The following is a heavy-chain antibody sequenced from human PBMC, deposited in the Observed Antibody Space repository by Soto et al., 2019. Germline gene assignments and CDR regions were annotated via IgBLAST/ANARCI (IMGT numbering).Heavy chain of an antibody. V-gene: IGHV4-39*01. Sequence: QLQLQESGPGLVKPSETLSLTCTVSGGSISSSSYYWGWIRQPPGKGLEWIGSIYYSGSTYYNPSLKSRVTISVDTSKNRFSLKLSSVTAADTAVYYCATRPIVVVVAATSYFDYWGQGTLVTVSS. CDR2: IYYSGST. CDR1: GGSISSSSYY. D-gene: IGHD2-15*01. CDR3: ATRPIVVVVAATSYFDY. J-gene: IGHJ4*02.